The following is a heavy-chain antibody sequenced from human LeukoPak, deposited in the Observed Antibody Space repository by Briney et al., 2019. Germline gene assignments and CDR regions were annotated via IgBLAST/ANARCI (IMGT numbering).Heavy chain of an antibody. CDR3: ARDLVWSGYYTLDY. Sequence: GRSLRLSCAASGFTFSSYAMHWVRQAPGKGLEWVAVISYDGSNKYYADSVKGRFTISRDNSKNTLYLQMNSLRAEDTAVYYCARDLVWSGYYTLDYWGQGTLVTVSS. V-gene: IGHV3-30*07. D-gene: IGHD3-3*01. J-gene: IGHJ4*02. CDR1: GFTFSSYA. CDR2: ISYDGSNK.